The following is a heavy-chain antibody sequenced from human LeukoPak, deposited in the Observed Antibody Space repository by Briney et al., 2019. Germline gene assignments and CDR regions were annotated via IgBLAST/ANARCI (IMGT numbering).Heavy chain of an antibody. J-gene: IGHJ5*02. CDR2: IYYSGST. D-gene: IGHD2-2*01. V-gene: IGHV4-31*03. CDR1: GGSISSGGYY. CDR3: GRYCSSTSCYGYNWFDP. Sequence: SQTLSLICTVSGGSISSGGYYWSWIRQHPGKGLEWIGYIYYSGSTYYNPSLKSRVTISVDTSKNQFSLKLSSVTAADTAVYYCGRYCSSTSCYGYNWFDPWGQGTLVTVSS.